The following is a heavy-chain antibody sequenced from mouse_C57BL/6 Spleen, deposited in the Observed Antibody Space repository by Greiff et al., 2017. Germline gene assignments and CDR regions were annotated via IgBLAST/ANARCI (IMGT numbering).Heavy chain of an antibody. CDR1: GYTFTDHT. D-gene: IGHD2-4*01. Sequence: QVQLKESDAELVKPGASVKISCKVSGYTFTDHTIHWMKQRPEQGLEWIGYIYPRDGSTKYNEKFKGKATLTADKSSSTAYMQLNSLTSEDSAVYFCARLPYYDYPYYAMDYWGQGTSVTVSS. CDR3: ARLPYYDYPYYAMDY. J-gene: IGHJ4*01. V-gene: IGHV1-78*01. CDR2: IYPRDGST.